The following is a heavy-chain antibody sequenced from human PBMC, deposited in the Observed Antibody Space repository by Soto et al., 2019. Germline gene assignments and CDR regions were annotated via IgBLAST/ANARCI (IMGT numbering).Heavy chain of an antibody. CDR1: GGSISRYY. CDR2: IYYSGST. V-gene: IGHV4-59*01. Sequence: QVQLQESGPGLVKPSETLSLTCTVSGGSISRYYWSWIRQPPGRGREWIGDIYYSGSTNYNTALTSRVNISVDTSKNQFSLKLSSVTAADTAVYYCARGWGGYFQHWGQGTLVTVSS. J-gene: IGHJ1*01. CDR3: ARGWGGYFQH. D-gene: IGHD7-27*01.